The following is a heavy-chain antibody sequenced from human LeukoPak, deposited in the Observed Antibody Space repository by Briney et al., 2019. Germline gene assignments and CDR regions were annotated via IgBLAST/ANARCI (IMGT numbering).Heavy chain of an antibody. Sequence: SETLSLTCTVSGGSISSYYWSWIRQPPGKGLEWIGYIYYSGSTNYNPSPKSRVTISVDTSKNQFSLKLTSVTAADTAVYYCARITLVGSSDRYFDYWGQGTLVTVSS. CDR2: IYYSGST. J-gene: IGHJ4*02. CDR1: GGSISSYY. CDR3: ARITLVGSSDRYFDY. D-gene: IGHD1-26*01. V-gene: IGHV4-59*12.